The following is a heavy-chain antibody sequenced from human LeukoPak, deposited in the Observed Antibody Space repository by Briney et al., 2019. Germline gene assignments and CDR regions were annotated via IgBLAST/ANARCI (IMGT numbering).Heavy chain of an antibody. D-gene: IGHD3-10*01. V-gene: IGHV3-66*01. Sequence: GGSLRLSCAASGFTVRNNYMSWVRQAPGKGLEWVSVIQSGGSTIYADSVKGRFTISRDNSKNTVFLQMNRLRADDTALYYCARDIGRWGYYYYAMDVWGQGTTVTVSS. CDR3: ARDIGRWGYYYYAMDV. J-gene: IGHJ6*02. CDR1: GFTVRNNY. CDR2: IQSGGST.